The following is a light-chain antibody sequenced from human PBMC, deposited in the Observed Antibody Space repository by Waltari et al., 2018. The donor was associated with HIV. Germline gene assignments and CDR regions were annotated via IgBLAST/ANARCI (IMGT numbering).Light chain of an antibody. CDR1: SSDVGGYNY. CDR2: EIS. J-gene: IGLJ1*01. CDR3: SSYTSDSTLEV. V-gene: IGLV2-14*03. Sequence: QSALTQPASVSGSPGQSITIPCTGTSSDVGGYNYVSWYQQHPGKAPKLMIFEISNRPSGVSNRFSGSKSVNTASLTISGLQAEDEADYYCSSYTSDSTLEVFGAGTKVTVL.